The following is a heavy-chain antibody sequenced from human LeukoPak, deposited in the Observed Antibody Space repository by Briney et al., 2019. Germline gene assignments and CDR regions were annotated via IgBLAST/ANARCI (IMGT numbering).Heavy chain of an antibody. CDR2: IKQDGSEK. Sequence: GGSLRLSCEASGLTFSNYWMGWVRQAPGKGLEWVANIKQDGSEKYYVDSVKGRFTISRDNAKNSLYLQMNSLRAEDTAVYYCATDSGWYRVDYWGQGTLVTVSS. J-gene: IGHJ4*02. V-gene: IGHV3-7*01. CDR3: ATDSGWYRVDY. CDR1: GLTFSNYW. D-gene: IGHD6-19*01.